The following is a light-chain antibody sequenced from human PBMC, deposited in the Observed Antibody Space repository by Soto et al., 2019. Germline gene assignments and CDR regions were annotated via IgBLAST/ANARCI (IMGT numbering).Light chain of an antibody. V-gene: IGKV3-20*01. CDR1: QSVSSTY. CDR2: RTS. J-gene: IGKJ5*01. Sequence: EIVLTQSPGPLSLSPGERATLSCRASQSVSSTYLAWYQQKPGQAPRLLIYRTSTRATGIPDRFSGSGSGTDFTLTISSLQPEDFATYYCQQTYNTPITFGQGTRLEIK. CDR3: QQTYNTPIT.